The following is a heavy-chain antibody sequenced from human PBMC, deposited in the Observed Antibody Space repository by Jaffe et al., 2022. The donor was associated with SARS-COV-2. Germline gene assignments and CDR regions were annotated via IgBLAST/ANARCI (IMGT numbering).Heavy chain of an antibody. CDR2: IYYSGST. CDR3: ARERNYYDSSGYGNRYFDL. V-gene: IGHV4-31*03. D-gene: IGHD3-22*01. CDR1: GGSISSGGYY. J-gene: IGHJ2*01. Sequence: QVQLQESGPGLVKPSQTLSLTCTVSGGSISSGGYYWSWIRQHPGKGLEWIGYIYYSGSTYYNPSLKSRVTISVDTSKNQFSLKLSSVTAADTAVYYCARERNYYDSSGYGNRYFDLWGRGTLVTVSS.